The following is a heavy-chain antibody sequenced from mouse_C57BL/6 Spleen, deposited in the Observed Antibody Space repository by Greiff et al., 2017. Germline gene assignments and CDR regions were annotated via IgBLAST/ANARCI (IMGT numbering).Heavy chain of an antibody. CDR3: AREGDYGNYRWYFDV. J-gene: IGHJ1*03. V-gene: IGHV1-82*01. CDR2: IYPGDGDT. D-gene: IGHD2-1*01. CDR1: GYAFSSSW. Sequence: QVTLKESGPELVKPGASVKISCKASGYAFSSSWMNWVKQRPGKGLEWIGRIYPGDGDTNYNGKFKGKATLTADKSSSTAYMQLSSLTSEDSAVYFCAREGDYGNYRWYFDVWGTGTTVTVSS.